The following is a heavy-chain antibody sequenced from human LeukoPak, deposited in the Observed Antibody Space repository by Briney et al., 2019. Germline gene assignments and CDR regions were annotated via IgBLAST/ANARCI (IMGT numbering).Heavy chain of an antibody. Sequence: ASVNVSCKASGYTFTSYGISWVRQAPGQGLEWMGWISAYNGNTNYAQKLQGRVTMTTDTSTSTAYMKLRSLRSDDTAVYYCARDLGYSSGWPSDFDYWGQGTLVTVSS. D-gene: IGHD6-19*01. V-gene: IGHV1-18*01. CDR2: ISAYNGNT. J-gene: IGHJ4*02. CDR3: ARDLGYSSGWPSDFDY. CDR1: GYTFTSYG.